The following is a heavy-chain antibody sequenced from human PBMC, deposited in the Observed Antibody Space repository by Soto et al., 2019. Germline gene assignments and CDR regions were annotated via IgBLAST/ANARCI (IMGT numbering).Heavy chain of an antibody. V-gene: IGHV1-24*01. D-gene: IGHD6-13*01. CDR2: FDPEDGET. Sequence: GASVKVSCKVSGYTLTELSMHWVRQAPGKGLEGMGGFDPEDGETIYAQKFQGRVTMTEDTSTDTAYMELSSLRSEDTAVYYCATDRLPKYSSSWYRAFDIWGQGTMVTVSS. CDR1: GYTLTELS. CDR3: ATDRLPKYSSSWYRAFDI. J-gene: IGHJ3*02.